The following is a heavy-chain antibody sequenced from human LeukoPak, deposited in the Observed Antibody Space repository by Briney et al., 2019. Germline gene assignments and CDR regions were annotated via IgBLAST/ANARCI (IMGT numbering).Heavy chain of an antibody. Sequence: ASVTVSCKASGYTFTGYYMHWMRQAPGQGLEWMGWINPNSGGTNYAQKFQGRVTMTRDTSISTAYMELSRLRSDDTAVYYCAKTGDRDWYFDLWGRGTLVTVSS. CDR1: GYTFTGYY. CDR2: INPNSGGT. D-gene: IGHD7-27*01. J-gene: IGHJ2*01. CDR3: AKTGDRDWYFDL. V-gene: IGHV1-2*02.